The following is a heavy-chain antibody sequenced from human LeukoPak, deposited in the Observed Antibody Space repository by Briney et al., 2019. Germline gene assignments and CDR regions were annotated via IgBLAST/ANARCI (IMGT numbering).Heavy chain of an antibody. Sequence: PGGSLRLSCAASGFTFSGYGMSWVRQAPGKGLEWVSDIYRDGTTFYADSLKGRFTISRDNSRNTLYLQMISLRAEDTAVYFCARHLHYDSGAFDIWGQGTMVAVSS. CDR1: GFTFSGYG. D-gene: IGHD3-22*01. CDR2: IYRDGTT. CDR3: ARHLHYDSGAFDI. J-gene: IGHJ3*02. V-gene: IGHV3-66*04.